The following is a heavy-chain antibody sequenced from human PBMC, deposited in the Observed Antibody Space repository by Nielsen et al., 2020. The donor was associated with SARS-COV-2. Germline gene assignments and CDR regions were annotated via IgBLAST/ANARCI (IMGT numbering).Heavy chain of an antibody. J-gene: IGHJ6*03. CDR1: GYTFTSYG. Sequence: ASVKVSCKASGYTFTSYGISWVRQAPGQGLEWMGWISAYNGNTNYAQKLQGRVTMTTDTSTSTAYMELRSLRSDDTAVYYCAREQQQLTLYYYYYYMDVWGKGTTVTVSS. D-gene: IGHD6-13*01. CDR3: AREQQQLTLYYYYYYMDV. CDR2: ISAYNGNT. V-gene: IGHV1-18*04.